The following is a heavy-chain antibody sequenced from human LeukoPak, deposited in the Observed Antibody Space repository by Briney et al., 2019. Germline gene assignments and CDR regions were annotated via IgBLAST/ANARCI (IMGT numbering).Heavy chain of an antibody. CDR1: GYSISSGYY. J-gene: IGHJ3*02. V-gene: IGHV4-38-2*02. CDR2: IYHSGST. CDR3: ARGSSWASDAFDI. Sequence: SETLSLTCSVSGYSISSGYYWGWIRQPPGKGLEWIGSIYHSGSTYYNTSLKSRVTISVDTSKNQFSLKLSSVTAADTAVYYCARGSSWASDAFDIWGQGTMVTVSS. D-gene: IGHD3-16*01.